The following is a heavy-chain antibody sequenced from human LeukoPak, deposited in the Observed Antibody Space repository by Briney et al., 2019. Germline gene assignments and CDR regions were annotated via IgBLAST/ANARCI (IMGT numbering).Heavy chain of an antibody. CDR2: ISSSGSTI. J-gene: IGHJ4*02. CDR3: ARDKVAYGSSQDY. D-gene: IGHD2-15*01. CDR1: GGSISSSSYY. Sequence: LSLTCTVSGGSISSSSYYWGWIRQAPGKGLEWVSYISSSGSTIYYADSVKGRFTISRDNAKNSLYLQMNSLRVEDTAVYYCARDKVAYGSSQDYWGQGTLVTVSS. V-gene: IGHV3-11*04.